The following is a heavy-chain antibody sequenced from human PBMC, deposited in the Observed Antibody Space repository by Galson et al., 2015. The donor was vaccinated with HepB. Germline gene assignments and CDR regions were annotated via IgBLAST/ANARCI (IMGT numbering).Heavy chain of an antibody. D-gene: IGHD3-16*01. CDR3: AKAQSTMITFGGADY. CDR2: ISWNSGSI. J-gene: IGHJ4*02. CDR1: GFTFDDYA. V-gene: IGHV3-9*01. Sequence: SLRLSCAASGFTFDDYAMHWVRQAPGKGLEWVSGISWNSGSIGYADSVKGRFTISRDNAKNSLYLQMNSLRAEDTALYYCAKAQSTMITFGGADYWGQGTLVTVSS.